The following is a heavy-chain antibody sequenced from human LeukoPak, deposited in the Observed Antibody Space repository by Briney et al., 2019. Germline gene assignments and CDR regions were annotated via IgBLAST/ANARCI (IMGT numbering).Heavy chain of an antibody. CDR1: GYTFTGYY. Sequence: GSSVKVSCKASGYTFTGYYMHWVRQAPGQGLEWMGWINPNSGGTNYAQNFQGRVTMTRDTSISTAYMELSRLRSDDTAVYYCARGLEYSSSSRIWGQGTMVTVSS. V-gene: IGHV1-2*02. D-gene: IGHD6-6*01. CDR3: ARGLEYSSSSRI. CDR2: INPNSGGT. J-gene: IGHJ3*02.